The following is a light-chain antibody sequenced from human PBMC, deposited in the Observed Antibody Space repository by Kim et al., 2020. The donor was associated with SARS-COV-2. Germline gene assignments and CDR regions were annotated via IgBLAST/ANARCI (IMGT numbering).Light chain of an antibody. Sequence: LTPGERATLSCRASQSVNNNYLAWYQQKPVQAPRLLIYDASNRATDIPDRLSGSGSGTDFTLTINRLEPEDFVVYYCQQYGSSPQTFGQGTKLEI. CDR2: DAS. V-gene: IGKV3-20*01. CDR3: QQYGSSPQT. J-gene: IGKJ2*01. CDR1: QSVNNNY.